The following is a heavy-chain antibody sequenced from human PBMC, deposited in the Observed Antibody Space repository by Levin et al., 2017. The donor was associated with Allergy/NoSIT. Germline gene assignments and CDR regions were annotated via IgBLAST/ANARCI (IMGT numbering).Heavy chain of an antibody. J-gene: IGHJ6*02. CDR1: GFTFSSYW. D-gene: IGHD6-6*01. V-gene: IGHV3-7*01. Sequence: PGGSLRLSCAASGFTFSSYWMSWVRQAPGKGLEWVANIKQDGSEKYYVDSVKGRFTISRDNAKNSLYLQMNSLRAEDTAVYYCARNCSSSSWFYYYYYGMDVWGQGTTVTVSS. CDR2: IKQDGSEK. CDR3: ARNCSSSSWFYYYYYGMDV.